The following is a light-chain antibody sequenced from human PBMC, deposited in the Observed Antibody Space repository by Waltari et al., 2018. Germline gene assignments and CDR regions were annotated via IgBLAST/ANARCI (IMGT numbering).Light chain of an antibody. CDR2: GAS. CDR1: QSVSRA. J-gene: IGKJ1*01. Sequence: EIVLTQSPGTLSLSPGERATLSCRASQSVSRALAWYQQNPGQAPRLLIYGASNRATGIPDRFSGSGSGTDFSLIVSRVEAEDFAVYYCQHYVSLPVTFGQGTKVEIK. CDR3: QHYVSLPVT. V-gene: IGKV3-20*01.